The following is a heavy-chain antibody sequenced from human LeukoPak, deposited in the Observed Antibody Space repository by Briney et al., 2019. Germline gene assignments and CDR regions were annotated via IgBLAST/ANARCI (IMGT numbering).Heavy chain of an antibody. CDR2: INPDKDNT. D-gene: IGHD5-12*01. J-gene: IGHJ4*02. Sequence: ASVKVSCKPSGYTFSSFGISWLRQAPGQGLEWMGWINPDKDNTNYAQKFQGRVTMTTDTSTSTAYMELRSLRSDDTAVYYCARVKAENGYDNTYRAYDYWGQGSLVTVSS. CDR3: ARVKAENGYDNTYRAYDY. V-gene: IGHV1-18*01. CDR1: GYTFSSFG.